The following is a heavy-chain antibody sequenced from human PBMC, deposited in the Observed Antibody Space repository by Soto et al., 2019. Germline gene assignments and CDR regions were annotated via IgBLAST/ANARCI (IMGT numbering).Heavy chain of an antibody. Sequence: GGSLRLSCAASGFTVSSNYMSWVRQAAGKGLEWVSIIYSDGDGSTYYADSVKGRFTISRDNSKNTLYLQMNTLRAEDTAMYYCARATTVTTIFDYWGQGALVTVSS. J-gene: IGHJ4*02. CDR2: IYSDGDGST. D-gene: IGHD4-17*01. CDR1: GFTVSSNY. V-gene: IGHV3-66*01. CDR3: ARATTVTTIFDY.